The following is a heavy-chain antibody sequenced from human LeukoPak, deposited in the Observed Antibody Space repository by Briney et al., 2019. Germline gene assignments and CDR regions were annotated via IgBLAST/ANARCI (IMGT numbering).Heavy chain of an antibody. D-gene: IGHD5-12*01. CDR1: GFTFSSYW. Sequence: GGSLRLSCVAPGFTFSSYWMHWVRQAPGKGLVWVSRINSDGYSTSYADSVKGRFTISRDNAKNTVYLQMNSLRAEDTAVYYCARDRRGYSGYDPGWFDPWGQGTLVTVSS. J-gene: IGHJ5*02. CDR2: INSDGYST. V-gene: IGHV3-74*01. CDR3: ARDRRGYSGYDPGWFDP.